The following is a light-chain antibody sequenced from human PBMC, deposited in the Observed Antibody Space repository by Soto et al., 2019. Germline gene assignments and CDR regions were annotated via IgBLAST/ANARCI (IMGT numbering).Light chain of an antibody. J-gene: IGKJ1*01. CDR3: QQTYSALWT. Sequence: DIQMTQSPSSLSASVGDRVTISCRASQTITTYLNWYQQKPGKAPKLLIYAASSLHSGVPSRFIGSGSGTDFTLTISSLQPEDFAAYYCQQTYSALWTFGQGTKLEIK. CDR1: QTITTY. CDR2: AAS. V-gene: IGKV1-39*01.